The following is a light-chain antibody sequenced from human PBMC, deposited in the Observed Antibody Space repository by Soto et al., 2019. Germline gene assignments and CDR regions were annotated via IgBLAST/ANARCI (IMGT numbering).Light chain of an antibody. V-gene: IGKV3D-15*01. CDR1: QGNSNY. CDR2: AAS. J-gene: IGKJ1*01. CDR3: QQYSDSPRT. Sequence: DIVMTQSPSSLSASVGDRVNITCRARQGNSNYLAWYQQKPGQAPNLLIYAASTRAVGIPDRFSASGSGTDFTLTISRLEPEDFAVYYCQQYSDSPRTFGLGTKVDIK.